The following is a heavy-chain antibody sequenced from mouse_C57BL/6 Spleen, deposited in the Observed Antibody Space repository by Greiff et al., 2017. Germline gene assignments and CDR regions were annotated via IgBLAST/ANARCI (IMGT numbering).Heavy chain of an antibody. CDR1: GYTFTSYW. CDR3: ARVAVVAAGDYFDY. D-gene: IGHD1-1*01. CDR2: IDPSGCYT. J-gene: IGHJ2*01. Sequence: QVQLQQPGAELVKPGTSVKLSCKASGYTFTSYWMHWVKQRPGQGLEWIGDIDPSGCYTKYNQKFKDKATLTADKSSSTAYMQLSSLTYEDSAVYYCARVAVVAAGDYFDYWGQGTTRTVSA. V-gene: IGHV1-7*01.